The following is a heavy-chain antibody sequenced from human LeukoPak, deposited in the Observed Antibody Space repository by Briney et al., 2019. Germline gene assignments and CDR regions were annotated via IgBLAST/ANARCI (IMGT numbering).Heavy chain of an antibody. Sequence: GGSLRLSCAASGFTFSDYWMSWMRQAPGKGLEWVANIKYDGDEEYYVDSVKGRFTISRDNARNSVYLQLNSLRVEDTAVYYCKSGGAAPGSFDNWGQGTLVTVSP. V-gene: IGHV3-7*01. CDR2: IKYDGDEE. CDR3: KSGGAAPGSFDN. D-gene: IGHD1-1*01. J-gene: IGHJ4*02. CDR1: GFTFSDYW.